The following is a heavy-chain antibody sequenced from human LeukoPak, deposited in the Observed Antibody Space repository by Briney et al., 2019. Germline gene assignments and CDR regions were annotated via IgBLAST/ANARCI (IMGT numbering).Heavy chain of an antibody. Sequence: GWSLRLSCAASGFTFSRYNMNWVRQAPGKGLEWVSSISSGGSYIYYEDPVKGRFTISRDNAKNSLYLQMSSLRAEHTAVYYCASNYGDSVAYWSQGTLVTVSS. V-gene: IGHV3-21*01. J-gene: IGHJ4*02. CDR1: GFTFSRYN. CDR2: ISSGGSYI. D-gene: IGHD4-17*01. CDR3: ASNYGDSVAY.